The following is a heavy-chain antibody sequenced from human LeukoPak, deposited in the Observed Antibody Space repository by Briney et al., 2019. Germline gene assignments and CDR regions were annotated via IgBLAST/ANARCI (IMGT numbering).Heavy chain of an antibody. Sequence: GSLRLSCAASGITFNSYAMSWIRQPPGKGLEWIGEINHSGYTNYKSSLKSRVTVSVDTSKNQFALKLSSVTAADTALYYCARGPPIEPGILTGYYYFDYWGQGTLVTVSS. CDR3: ARGPPIEPGILTGYYYFDY. CDR2: INHSGYT. V-gene: IGHV4-34*01. D-gene: IGHD3-9*01. CDR1: GITFNSYA. J-gene: IGHJ4*02.